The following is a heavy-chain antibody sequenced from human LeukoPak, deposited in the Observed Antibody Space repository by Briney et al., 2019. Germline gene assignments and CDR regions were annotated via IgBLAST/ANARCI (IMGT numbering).Heavy chain of an antibody. CDR1: GFTFSAYG. CDR2: VSGADGTT. CDR3: ARETYYYGSGSPIDY. Sequence: GGSLRLSCVASGFTFSAYGMSWVRQSPRKGLEWVSGVSGADGTTYYADSVKGRFTVSRDNAKNSLYLQMNSLRAEDTAVYYCARETYYYGSGSPIDYWGQGTLVTVSS. V-gene: IGHV3-23*01. D-gene: IGHD3-10*01. J-gene: IGHJ4*02.